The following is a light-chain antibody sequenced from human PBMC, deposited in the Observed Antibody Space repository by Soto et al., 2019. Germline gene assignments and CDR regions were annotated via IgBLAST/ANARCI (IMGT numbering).Light chain of an antibody. CDR3: QQYGSSPLT. V-gene: IGKV3-20*01. CDR2: GAS. Sequence: EIVLTQSPGTLSLSPGERATLSCRASQNVRSNELAWYQQKPGQAPRLLIYGASSRATAIPDRVSGSGSGTDFTLTSSRLEPDDFAVYYCQQYGSSPLTFGGGTKVEFK. J-gene: IGKJ4*01. CDR1: QNVRSNE.